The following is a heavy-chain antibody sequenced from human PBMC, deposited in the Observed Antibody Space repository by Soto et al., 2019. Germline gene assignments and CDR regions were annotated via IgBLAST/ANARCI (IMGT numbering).Heavy chain of an antibody. CDR1: GVTFSSYT. J-gene: IGHJ6*02. V-gene: IGHV1-69*06. Sequence: FSCKALGVTFSSYTISWVRQAPGQGLEWMGGIIPIFGTANYAQKFQGRVTITADKSTSTAYMELSSLRSEDTAVYYCAYCSSTSCYYYYYGMDVWGQGTTVTVSS. CDR3: AYCSSTSCYYYYYGMDV. D-gene: IGHD2-2*01. CDR2: IIPIFGTA.